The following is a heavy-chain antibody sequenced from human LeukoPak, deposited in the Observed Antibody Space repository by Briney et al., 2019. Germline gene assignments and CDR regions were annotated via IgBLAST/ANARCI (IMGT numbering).Heavy chain of an antibody. J-gene: IGHJ6*02. CDR3: ARGDTMAYYYYYGMDV. Sequence: PSETLSLTCAVYGGSLSGYYWSWIRQPPGKGLEWIGEINHSGSTNYNPSLKSRVTISVDTSKNQFSLKLSSVTAADTAVYYCARGDTMAYYYYYGMDVWGQGTTVTVSS. V-gene: IGHV4-34*01. CDR2: INHSGST. CDR1: GGSLSGYY. D-gene: IGHD3-10*01.